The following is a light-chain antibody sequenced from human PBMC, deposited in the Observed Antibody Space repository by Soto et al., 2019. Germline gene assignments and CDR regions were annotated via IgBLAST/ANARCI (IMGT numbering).Light chain of an antibody. CDR1: QDISNY. CDR3: QQYGNLPRT. J-gene: IGKJ1*01. Sequence: DIQMTQSPSSLSASVGDRVTITCQASQDISNYLNLYQQKPGKAPKLLIYDASNLETGVPSRFTGSGSGTDFTFTIRSLQPEDIATYYCQQYGNLPRTFGQGTKVEIK. V-gene: IGKV1-33*01. CDR2: DAS.